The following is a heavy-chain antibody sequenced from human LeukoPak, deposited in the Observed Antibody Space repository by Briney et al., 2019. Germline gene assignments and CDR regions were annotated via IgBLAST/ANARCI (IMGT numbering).Heavy chain of an antibody. CDR3: AKDGY. V-gene: IGHV3-9*01. Sequence: GRSLRLSRAASGFTFDDYAMHWVRQAPGKGLEWVSGISWNSGSIGYADSVKGRFTISRDNAKNSLYLQMNSLRAEDTALYYCAKDGYWGQGTLVTVSS. CDR1: GFTFDDYA. CDR2: ISWNSGSI. J-gene: IGHJ4*02.